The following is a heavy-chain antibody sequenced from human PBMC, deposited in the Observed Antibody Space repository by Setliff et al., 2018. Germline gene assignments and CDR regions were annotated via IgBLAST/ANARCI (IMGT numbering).Heavy chain of an antibody. J-gene: IGHJ4*02. Sequence: ASVKVSCKASGYTFTSYGFSWVRQAPGQGLEWMGWISVYNGKTKYAQKFQGRVTMTTDTSTSTAYMELRSLRSDDTAVYYCARVMGDYGGYFDYWGQGTLVTVSS. V-gene: IGHV1-18*01. D-gene: IGHD3-16*01. CDR2: ISVYNGKT. CDR3: ARVMGDYGGYFDY. CDR1: GYTFTSYG.